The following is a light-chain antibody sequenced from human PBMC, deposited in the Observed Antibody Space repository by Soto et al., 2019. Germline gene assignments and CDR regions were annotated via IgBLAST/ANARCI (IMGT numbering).Light chain of an antibody. J-gene: IGKJ2*01. CDR1: QSIISN. Sequence: EIVMTQSPATLSVSPGERATLSWRAIQSIISNLAWYQQKPGQVPRLLIYGASTRATGIPAKFSGSGSGTEFTLIISSLQSEDFAVYYCQQFDNWPYTFGQGTKLEIK. V-gene: IGKV3-15*01. CDR2: GAS. CDR3: QQFDNWPYT.